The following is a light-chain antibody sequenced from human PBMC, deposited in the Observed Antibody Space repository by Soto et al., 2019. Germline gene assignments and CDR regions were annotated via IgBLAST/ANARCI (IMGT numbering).Light chain of an antibody. Sequence: IVMTQSPLSLPVTPGEPASISCRSSQSLLHSNGYNFLDWYLQKPGQSTQLLIYLGSNRASGVPDRFSGSASCTYFTLKIRRVEAEDVGVYYGMQGLQSPLTFGGGTKVKIK. CDR2: LGS. J-gene: IGKJ4*01. CDR3: MQGLQSPLT. CDR1: QSLLHSNGYNF. V-gene: IGKV2-28*01.